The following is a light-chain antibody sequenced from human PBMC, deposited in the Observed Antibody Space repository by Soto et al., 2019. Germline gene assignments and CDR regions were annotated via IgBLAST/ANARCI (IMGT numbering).Light chain of an antibody. Sequence: DVRMTKQPPYLPVSLGGAGATNSNRSRRVLDSSDNKNCLAWYQQKPGQPPKLLIYWASTRESGVPDRFSGSGSGTDFTLTINSLQAEDVAVYYCQQYYTTPLTFGRGTKVDIK. CDR2: WAS. J-gene: IGKJ4*01. V-gene: IGKV4-1*01. CDR1: RRVLDSSDNKNC. CDR3: QQYYTTPLT.